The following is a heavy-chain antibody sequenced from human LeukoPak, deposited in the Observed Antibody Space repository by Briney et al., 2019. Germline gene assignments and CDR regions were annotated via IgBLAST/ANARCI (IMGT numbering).Heavy chain of an antibody. V-gene: IGHV4-59*01. D-gene: IGHD1-14*01. CDR3: ARGEPTGRPGIGFDY. J-gene: IGHJ4*02. Sequence: SETLSLTCTVSGGSISGYYWSWIRQPPGKGLEWIGICHDSGRTNYNPSLNSRVSISLDTSKDQFSLRLRSVTAADTAVYYCARGEPTGRPGIGFDYWGQGTLVTVSS. CDR1: GGSISGYY. CDR2: CHDSGRT.